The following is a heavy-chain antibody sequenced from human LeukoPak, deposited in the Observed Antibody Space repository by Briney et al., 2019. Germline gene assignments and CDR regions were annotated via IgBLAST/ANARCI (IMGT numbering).Heavy chain of an antibody. Sequence: PSHTLSLTCAVYDVTSDAYYGSWIPQSPGKGLEWIGEINLSESPNYTPSLKGRVTLFIDPSKNQFSLKLTSVTAADTGAYYSATSPQYTGYDWGWFSDYYIDAWGPGTTVTVSS. CDR3: ATSPQYTGYDWGWFSDYYIDA. V-gene: IGHV4-34*08. CDR2: INLSESP. J-gene: IGHJ6*03. CDR1: DVTSDAYY. D-gene: IGHD1-1*01.